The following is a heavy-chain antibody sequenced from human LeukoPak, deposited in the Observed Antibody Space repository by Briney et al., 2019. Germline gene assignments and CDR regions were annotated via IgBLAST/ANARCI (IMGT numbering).Heavy chain of an antibody. D-gene: IGHD6-19*01. CDR1: GFTFSSYW. V-gene: IGHV3-74*01. J-gene: IGHJ4*02. CDR3: ARVLAGEAYFDY. Sequence: GGSLRLSCAASGFTFSSYWMHWVRQAPGKGLVWVSRINSDGSSTSYADSVKGRLTISRDNAKNTLYLQMNSLRAEDTAVYYCARVLAGEAYFDYWGQGTLVTVSS. CDR2: INSDGSST.